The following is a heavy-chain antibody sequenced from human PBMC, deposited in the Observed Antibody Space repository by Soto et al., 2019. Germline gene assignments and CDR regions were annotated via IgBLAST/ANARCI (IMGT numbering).Heavy chain of an antibody. CDR1: GFTFSSYA. J-gene: IGHJ4*02. D-gene: IGHD2-2*03. V-gene: IGHV3-23*01. CDR2: ISGSGGST. CDR3: AKEGGYCSSASCYGRVYY. Sequence: EVQLLESGGGLVQPGGSLRLSCAASGFTFSSYAMSWVRQAPGKGLEWVSAISGSGGSTYYADSVKGRFTISRDNSKNTXDLQMISLRAEDTAVYYCAKEGGYCSSASCYGRVYYWGQGTLVTVSS.